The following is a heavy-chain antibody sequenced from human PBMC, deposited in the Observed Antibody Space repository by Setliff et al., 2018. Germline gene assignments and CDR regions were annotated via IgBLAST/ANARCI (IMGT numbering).Heavy chain of an antibody. CDR2: SHYSGNN. CDR1: GVSITNSDYY. Sequence: PSETLSLTCTVSGVSITNSDYYWGWIRQPPGKGLEWIGSSHYSGNNYYSPSLESRVTISVDTSKSQFSLNLRSVTAADTAVYYCARKYQRGKAPVVDPWGQGTLVTVPS. CDR3: ARKYQRGKAPVVDP. V-gene: IGHV4-39*07. J-gene: IGHJ5*02. D-gene: IGHD2-2*01.